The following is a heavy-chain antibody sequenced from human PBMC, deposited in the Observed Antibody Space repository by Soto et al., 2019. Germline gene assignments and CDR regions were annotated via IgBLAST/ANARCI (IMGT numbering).Heavy chain of an antibody. D-gene: IGHD2-21*01. V-gene: IGHV1-69*06. Sequence: QVQLVQSGAEVKKPGSSVKVSCKASGGTFSSYAISWVRQAPGQGLEWMGGIIPIFGTANYAQKFQGRVTVTEDKCLSTAYMELSSLRSEERAVYCCARDMGLGGDCYKYSRGYYYYGMDVWGQGTTVTVSS. CDR3: ARDMGLGGDCYKYSRGYYYYGMDV. CDR1: GGTFSSYA. J-gene: IGHJ6*02. CDR2: IIPIFGTA.